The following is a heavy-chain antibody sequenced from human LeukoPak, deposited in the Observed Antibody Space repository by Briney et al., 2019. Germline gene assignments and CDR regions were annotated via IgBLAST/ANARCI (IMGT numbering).Heavy chain of an antibody. CDR2: IWYDGSNK. D-gene: IGHD3-10*01. J-gene: IGHJ6*02. Sequence: GRSLRLSCAASGFTFSSYGMHWVRQAPGKGLEWEAVIWYDGSNKYYADSVKGRFTISRDNSKNTLYLQMNSLRAEDTAVYYCARDPYGSGSINYYYYGMDVWGQGTTVTVSS. CDR1: GFTFSSYG. V-gene: IGHV3-33*01. CDR3: ARDPYGSGSINYYYYGMDV.